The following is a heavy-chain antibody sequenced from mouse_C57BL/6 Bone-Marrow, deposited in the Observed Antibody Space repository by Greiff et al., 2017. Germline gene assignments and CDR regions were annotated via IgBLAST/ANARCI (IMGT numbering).Heavy chain of an antibody. J-gene: IGHJ3*01. V-gene: IGHV2-6*01. CDR3: ASDRGDGGFAY. CDR1: GFSLTSYG. Sequence: QVQLKESGPGLVAPSQSLSITCTVSGFSLTSYGVDWVRQSPGKGLEWLGVIWGVGSTNYNSALKSRLSISKDNSKSQVFLQMNSLQTDDTAIYYCASDRGDGGFAYWGQGTLVTVSA. CDR2: IWGVGST. D-gene: IGHD3-1*01.